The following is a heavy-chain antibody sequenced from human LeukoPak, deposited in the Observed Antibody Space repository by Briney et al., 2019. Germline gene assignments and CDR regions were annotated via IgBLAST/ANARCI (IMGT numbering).Heavy chain of an antibody. J-gene: IGHJ5*02. CDR3: ARGITAFRGPLNWFDP. CDR1: GGSVSSGIYY. V-gene: IGHV4-61*01. Sequence: PSETRSLTCTVSGGSVSSGIYYWTWIRQPPGKGLEWIGYILYSGSTDYNPSLKSRVTISVDTSKNQFSLKLGSVTAADTALYFCARGITAFRGPLNWFDPWGQGTLVTVSS. D-gene: IGHD3-10*01. CDR2: ILYSGST.